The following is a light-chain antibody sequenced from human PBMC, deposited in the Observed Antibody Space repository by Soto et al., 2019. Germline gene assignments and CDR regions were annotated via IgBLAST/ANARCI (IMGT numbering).Light chain of an antibody. J-gene: IGKJ3*01. Sequence: DIQMTQSPSSLSASVGDRVTITCRASQSISSYLNWYPQKPGKAPKLLIYAASSLQSGVPSRFSGSGSETDFTLTISSLQPEDFATYYCQQSYSLPFTFGPGTKVDIK. V-gene: IGKV1-39*01. CDR2: AAS. CDR1: QSISSY. CDR3: QQSYSLPFT.